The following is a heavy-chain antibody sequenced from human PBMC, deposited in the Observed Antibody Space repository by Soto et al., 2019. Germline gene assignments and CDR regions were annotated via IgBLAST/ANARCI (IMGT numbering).Heavy chain of an antibody. V-gene: IGHV1-69*01. CDR1: GGTFSSYA. CDR3: ARGSSSGGYYYYYGMDV. Sequence: QVQLVQSGAEVKKPGSSVKVSCKASGGTFSSYAISWVRQDPGQGLEWMGGIIPIFGTANYAQKFQGRVTITADESTSTAYMELSSLRSEDTAVYYCARGSSSGGYYYYYGMDVWGQGTTVTVSS. CDR2: IIPIFGTA. J-gene: IGHJ6*02. D-gene: IGHD6-6*01.